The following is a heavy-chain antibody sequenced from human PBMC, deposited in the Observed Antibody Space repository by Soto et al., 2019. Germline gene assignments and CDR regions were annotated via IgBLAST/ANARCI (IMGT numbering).Heavy chain of an antibody. Sequence: GGSLRLSCAASGFTFSSYSMNWVRQAPGKGLEWVSSISSSSSYIYYADSVKGRFTISRDNAKNSLYLQMNSLRAEDTAVYYCARDSCSSTSCYYTSYYYYYMDVWGKGTTVTVPS. CDR2: ISSSSSYI. V-gene: IGHV3-21*01. CDR3: ARDSCSSTSCYYTSYYYYYMDV. J-gene: IGHJ6*03. CDR1: GFTFSSYS. D-gene: IGHD2-2*01.